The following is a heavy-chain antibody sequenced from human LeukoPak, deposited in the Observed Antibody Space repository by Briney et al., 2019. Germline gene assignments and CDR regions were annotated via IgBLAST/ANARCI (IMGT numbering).Heavy chain of an antibody. V-gene: IGHV3-11*01. J-gene: IGHJ4*02. Sequence: PGGSLRLSCAASGFTFSDDYMSWIRLAPGKGLEGVSYISSSGSTIYYADSVKGRFTVSRDNAKNSLYLQMNSLRAEDTAVYYCARGRYCGDDCYVFDYWGQGTLVTVSS. CDR1: GFTFSDDY. D-gene: IGHD2-21*02. CDR3: ARGRYCGDDCYVFDY. CDR2: ISSSGSTI.